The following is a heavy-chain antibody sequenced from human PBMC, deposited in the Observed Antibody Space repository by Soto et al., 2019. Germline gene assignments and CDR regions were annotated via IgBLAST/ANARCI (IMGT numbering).Heavy chain of an antibody. Sequence: GESLKISCKGPGHLFNNHWIGWVRQTPGKGLEWMGLIFTRDSETKTSPSFQGHVSFSVDNSINTVYLQWTSLKATDTGIYFCARGYFDSGHGYDLWGQGTLVTVSS. V-gene: IGHV5-51*01. J-gene: IGHJ5*02. CDR2: IFTRDSET. D-gene: IGHD3-10*01. CDR3: ARGYFDSGHGYDL. CDR1: GHLFNNHW.